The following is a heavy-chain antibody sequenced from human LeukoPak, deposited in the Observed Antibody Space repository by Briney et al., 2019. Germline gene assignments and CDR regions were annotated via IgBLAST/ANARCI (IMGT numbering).Heavy chain of an antibody. CDR3: ARTTFYGDYVDY. CDR1: GSSISSSSYY. Sequence: NPSETLSLTCTVSGSSISSSSYYWGWIRQPPGKGLEWIGSIYYSGSTFYNPSLKSRVTISVDTSKNQFSLKLSSVTAADTAVYYCARTTFYGDYVDYWGQGTLVTVSS. J-gene: IGHJ4*02. CDR2: IYYSGST. V-gene: IGHV4-39*01. D-gene: IGHD2/OR15-2a*01.